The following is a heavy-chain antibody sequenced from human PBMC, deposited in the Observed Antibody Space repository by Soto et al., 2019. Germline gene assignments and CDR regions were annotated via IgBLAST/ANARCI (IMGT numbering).Heavy chain of an antibody. CDR3: ARLHLDSSGWYLPGNY. CDR1: GYSFTSYL. CDR2: LDPSGSHT. J-gene: IGHJ4*02. Sequence: GESLKISCKGSGYSFTSYLISWVRQMPGKGLEWMGKLDPSGSHTNYSPTFQGHVTFSADESTSTAYLQWSSLKASDTAIYYCARLHLDSSGWYLPGNYLGLGTLLTVSS. D-gene: IGHD6-19*01. V-gene: IGHV5-10-1*01.